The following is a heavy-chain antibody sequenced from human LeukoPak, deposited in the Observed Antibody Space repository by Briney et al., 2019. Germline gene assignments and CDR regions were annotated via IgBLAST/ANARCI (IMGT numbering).Heavy chain of an antibody. CDR1: GGSISSSSYY. D-gene: IGHD3-10*01. CDR2: IYYSGST. CDR3: ARRLKRVWFGELLHDY. J-gene: IGHJ4*02. V-gene: IGHV4-39*01. Sequence: PSETLSLTCTVSGGSISSSSYYWGWIRQPPGKGLEWIGSIYYSGSTYYNPSLKSRVTISVDTSKNQFSLKLSSVTAADTAVYYCARRLKRVWFGELLHDYWGQGTLVTVSS.